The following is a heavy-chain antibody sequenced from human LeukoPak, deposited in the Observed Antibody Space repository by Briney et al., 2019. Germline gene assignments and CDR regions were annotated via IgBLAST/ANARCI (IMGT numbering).Heavy chain of an antibody. D-gene: IGHD4-11*01. CDR2: IWSDGTNQ. J-gene: IGHJ5*01. CDR3: AKDAQRGFDHSNSLES. V-gene: IGHV3-33*06. CDR1: GFTFSHYG. Sequence: GGSLRLSCAAAGFTFSHYGMHWVRQAPGKGLEWVAVIWSDGTNQYYADSVKGRFTISRDDSGNTVYLQTNSLRPEDTGVYYCAKDAQRGFDHSNSLESWGQGTPVTVST.